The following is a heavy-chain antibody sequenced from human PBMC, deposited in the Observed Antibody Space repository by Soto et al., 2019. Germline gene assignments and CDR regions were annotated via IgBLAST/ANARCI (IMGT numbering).Heavy chain of an antibody. J-gene: IGHJ3*02. V-gene: IGHV4-4*07. Sequence: ASETLSLTCTVSGDSISNYYWTWIRQSAGKGLEWIGRMSATGGAAYNPSLKSRLTLSRDTSKNELSLSLKFVTAADTAVYFCTRDQSGTPDIWGQGTMVTVSS. CDR3: TRDQSGTPDI. CDR1: GDSISNYY. D-gene: IGHD1-26*01. CDR2: MSATGGA.